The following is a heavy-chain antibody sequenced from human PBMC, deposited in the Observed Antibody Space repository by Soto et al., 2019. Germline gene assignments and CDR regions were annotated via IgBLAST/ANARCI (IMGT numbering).Heavy chain of an antibody. V-gene: IGHV6-1*01. CDR1: GDSVSSNSAA. CDR3: AGQHQWLDS. D-gene: IGHD6-19*01. CDR2: TYYRSKWHN. J-gene: IGHJ4*02. Sequence: SQTLSLTCAISGDSVSSNSAAWNWIRQSPSRGLEWLGRTYYRSKWHNDFAVSVKSRITIKPDTSKNQYSLQLNSVTPEYTAVYYCAGQHQWLDSWGQGTLVTVSS.